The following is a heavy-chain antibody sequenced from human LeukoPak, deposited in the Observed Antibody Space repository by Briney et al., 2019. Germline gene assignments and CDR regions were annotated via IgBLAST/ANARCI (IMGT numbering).Heavy chain of an antibody. V-gene: IGHV3-23*01. CDR2: ISGSGGST. Sequence: GGSLRLSCAASGFTFSSYAMSWVRQAPGKGLEWVSAISGSGGSTYYTDSVKGRFTISRDNSKNTLYLQMNSLRAEDTAVYYCAKARDYYDSSGFFDYWGQGTLVTVSS. CDR3: AKARDYYDSSGFFDY. D-gene: IGHD3-22*01. J-gene: IGHJ4*02. CDR1: GFTFSSYA.